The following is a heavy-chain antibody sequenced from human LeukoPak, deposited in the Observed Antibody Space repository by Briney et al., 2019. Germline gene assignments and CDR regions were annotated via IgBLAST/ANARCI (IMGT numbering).Heavy chain of an antibody. CDR3: AKEGVAVAGLGLYYFDY. CDR1: GFTFDDYA. CDR2: ISWNSGSI. J-gene: IGHJ4*02. Sequence: PGRSLRLSCAASGFTFDDYAMHWVRQAPGKGLEWVSGISWNSGSIGYADSVKGRFTISRDNAKNSLYLQMNSLRAEDMALYYCAKEGVAVAGLGLYYFDYWGQRTLVTVSS. D-gene: IGHD6-19*01. V-gene: IGHV3-9*03.